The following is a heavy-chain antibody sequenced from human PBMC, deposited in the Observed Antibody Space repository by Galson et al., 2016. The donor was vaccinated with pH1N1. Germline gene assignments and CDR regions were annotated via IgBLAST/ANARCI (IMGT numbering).Heavy chain of an antibody. D-gene: IGHD5-18*01. V-gene: IGHV3-9*01. Sequence: SLRLSCAASGFTFDDYAMHWVRQAPGKGLEWVSGISWNSGSIGYADSMKGRFTISRDNAKNSLYLQMNSLRAEDTALYYCAKVTGYLYGYVDYWGQGTLVTVSS. CDR3: AKVTGYLYGYVDY. J-gene: IGHJ4*02. CDR1: GFTFDDYA. CDR2: ISWNSGSI.